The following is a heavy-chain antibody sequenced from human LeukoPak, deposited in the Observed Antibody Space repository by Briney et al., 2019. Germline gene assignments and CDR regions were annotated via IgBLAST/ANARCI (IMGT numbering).Heavy chain of an antibody. CDR3: AKVKGWWPPTSADY. CDR1: GFTFSSYG. Sequence: GSLRLSCAASGFTFSSYGMHWVRQAPGKGLEWVALISHDGSNKYYADSVKGRFTISRDNSKNTLYLQMSSLRVEDTAVYYCAKVKGWWPPTSADYWGQGTLVTVSS. D-gene: IGHD2-15*01. V-gene: IGHV3-30*18. J-gene: IGHJ4*02. CDR2: ISHDGSNK.